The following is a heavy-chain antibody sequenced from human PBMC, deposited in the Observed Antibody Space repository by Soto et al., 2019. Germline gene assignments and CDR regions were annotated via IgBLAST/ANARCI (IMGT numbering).Heavy chain of an antibody. CDR2: ISWNSGSI. V-gene: IGHV3-9*01. Sequence: GGSLRLSCAASGFTFDDYAMHWVRQAPGKGLEWVSGISWNSGSIGYADSVKGRFTISRDNAKNSLYLQMNSLRAEDTALYYCAKDNADLFTNGVCYVQLPITIFWLALSPFDYSGQGTLVTGSS. CDR1: GFTFDDYA. CDR3: AKDNADLFTNGVCYVQLPITIFWLALSPFDY. D-gene: IGHD2-8*01. J-gene: IGHJ4*02.